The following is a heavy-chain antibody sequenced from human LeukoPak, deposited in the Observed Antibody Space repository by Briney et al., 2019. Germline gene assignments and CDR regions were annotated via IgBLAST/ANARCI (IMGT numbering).Heavy chain of an antibody. CDR1: GFTFSGHW. CDR3: VRDETLWTLDW. V-gene: IGHV3-74*01. CDR2: INECGTDS. D-gene: IGHD1-1*01. J-gene: IGHJ4*02. Sequence: GGALRLSCTASGFTFSGHWIHGVRQPPGRGVVGVSRINECGTDSIYAKSVKDRFTISRDNANNTVYLQMNSLRAEDTAVYYCVRDETLWTLDWWGQGTLVSVSS.